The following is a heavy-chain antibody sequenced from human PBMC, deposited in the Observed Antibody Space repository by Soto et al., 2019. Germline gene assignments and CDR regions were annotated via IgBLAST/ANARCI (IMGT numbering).Heavy chain of an antibody. CDR1: GGSISSGGYY. Sequence: LSLTCTVSGGSISSGGYYWSWIRQHPGKGLEWVGYSYYTGSSYYNPSLKSRVTISVDASKNQLSLRLASVTAADTAVYYCARHLSGYSRYDYLDYWGQGIQVTVYS. J-gene: IGHJ4*02. V-gene: IGHV4-31*03. CDR3: ARHLSGYSRYDYLDY. CDR2: SYYTGSS. D-gene: IGHD5-12*01.